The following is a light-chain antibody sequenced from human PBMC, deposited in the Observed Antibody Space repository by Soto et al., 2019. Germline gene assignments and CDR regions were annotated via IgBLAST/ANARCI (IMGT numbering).Light chain of an antibody. CDR3: QQYGSSPPLT. J-gene: IGKJ4*01. CDR1: QSVSSSY. V-gene: IGKV3-20*01. CDR2: GAS. Sequence: EIVLTQSPGTLSLSPGERATLSCRASQSVSSSYLAWYQQKPGQAPRLLIYGASSRATGIPDRFSGSGSGTDFTLTISRLEPEGVAVYYCQQYGSSPPLTFGGGTKVEIK.